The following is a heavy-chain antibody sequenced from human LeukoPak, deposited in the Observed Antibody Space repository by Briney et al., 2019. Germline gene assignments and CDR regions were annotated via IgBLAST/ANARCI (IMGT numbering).Heavy chain of an antibody. CDR2: IYTSGST. D-gene: IGHD3-10*01. CDR3: ARVGSGSYLTPPYYCYYYMDV. Sequence: ASETLSLTCTVSGGSISSSSYYWSWIRQPAGKGLEWIGRIYTSGSTNYNPSLKSRVTMSVDTSKNQFSLKLSSVTAADTAVYYCARVGSGSYLTPPYYCYYYMDVWGKGTTVTISS. CDR1: GGSISSSSYY. V-gene: IGHV4-61*02. J-gene: IGHJ6*03.